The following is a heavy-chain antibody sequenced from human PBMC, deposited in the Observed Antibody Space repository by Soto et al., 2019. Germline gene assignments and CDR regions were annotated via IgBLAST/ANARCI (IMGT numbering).Heavy chain of an antibody. J-gene: IGHJ4*02. CDR3: ARGSIVATSLTPFDF. CDR2: ISASSSYI. V-gene: IGHV3-21*01. Sequence: EVQLVESGGGLVKPGGSLRLSCAASGFTFSSYSMNWVRQAPGKWLEWVSSISASSSYIYYADSVKGRFTVSRDNAKNARYLQINCLRDKDTAVYYCARGSIVATSLTPFDFWGQGTLVIVSS. CDR1: GFTFSSYS. D-gene: IGHD5-12*01.